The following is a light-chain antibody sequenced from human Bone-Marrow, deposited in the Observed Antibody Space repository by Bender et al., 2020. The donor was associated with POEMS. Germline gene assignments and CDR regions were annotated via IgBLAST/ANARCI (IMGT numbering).Light chain of an antibody. Sequence: YVLTQPPSLSVAPGQTATITCGGNNVGGKSVHWYQQKPGHAPVLVVYDENARPSGIPERLSGSKSANTATLTITRVEDGDEADYYCQVWDSYSDHVVFGGGTKLTVL. J-gene: IGLJ2*01. CDR2: DEN. CDR1: NVGGKS. V-gene: IGLV3-21*02. CDR3: QVWDSYSDHVV.